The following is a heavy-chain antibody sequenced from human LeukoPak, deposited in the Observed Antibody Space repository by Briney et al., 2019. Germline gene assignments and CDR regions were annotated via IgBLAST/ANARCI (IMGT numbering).Heavy chain of an antibody. Sequence: PSETLSLTCTVSGGSISSSNYYWGWIRQPPGKGLEWIGSINYSGTTYYNPSLKSRVTTSVDMSKNQFSLKLTSVTAADTAVYYCARRGPARPFDIWGQGTMVTVSS. J-gene: IGHJ3*02. V-gene: IGHV4-39*01. CDR1: GGSISSSNYY. CDR3: ARRGPARPFDI. CDR2: INYSGTT.